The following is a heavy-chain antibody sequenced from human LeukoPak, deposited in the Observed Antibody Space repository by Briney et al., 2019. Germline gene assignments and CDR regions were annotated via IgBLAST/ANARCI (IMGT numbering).Heavy chain of an antibody. J-gene: IGHJ3*02. CDR3: ARQDSGTYCNPLDI. D-gene: IGHD1-26*01. Sequence: SETLSLTCIVSGGSINSYYWSWIRQPPGKGLEWIGYIYYTGSTNYKASLMSRVTISVDTSKNQLPLKLRSVTAADTAVYYCARQDSGTYCNPLDIWGEGTVVTASA. CDR1: GGSINSYY. V-gene: IGHV4-59*08. CDR2: IYYTGST.